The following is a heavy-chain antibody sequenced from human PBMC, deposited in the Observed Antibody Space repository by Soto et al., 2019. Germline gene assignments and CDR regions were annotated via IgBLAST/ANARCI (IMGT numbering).Heavy chain of an antibody. V-gene: IGHV1-69*01. J-gene: IGHJ5*02. Sequence: QVPLVQSGAEVKKPGSSVTVSCKASGGTFSSYAIHWVRQAPGQGLEWMGGIIPMYGPAKYEQRFQGRVTITADESTTTVYMELTSLTSQDTAVYYCARVTSMVRGVIDNWFDPWGHGTLVNVSS. CDR1: GGTFSSYA. CDR3: ARVTSMVRGVIDNWFDP. D-gene: IGHD3-10*01. CDR2: IIPMYGPA.